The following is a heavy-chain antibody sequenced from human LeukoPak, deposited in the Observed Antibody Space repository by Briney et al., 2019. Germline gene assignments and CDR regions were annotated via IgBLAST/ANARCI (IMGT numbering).Heavy chain of an antibody. D-gene: IGHD3-22*01. J-gene: IGHJ3*02. Sequence: GTSLRLSCAASGFTFSNFGMHWVRQAPGKGLEWVAVIWYDGSNKYYADSVKGRFTISRDNSKNTLYLQMNSLRAEDTAVYYCARGGYYDSSGYTAYAFDIWGQGTMVTVSS. CDR3: ARGGYYDSSGYTAYAFDI. CDR2: IWYDGSNK. V-gene: IGHV3-33*08. CDR1: GFTFSNFG.